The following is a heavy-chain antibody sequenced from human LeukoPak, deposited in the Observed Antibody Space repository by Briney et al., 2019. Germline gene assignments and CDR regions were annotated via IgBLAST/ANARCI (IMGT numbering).Heavy chain of an antibody. CDR3: ARNSELRYFDWLLWD. J-gene: IGHJ4*02. Sequence: SETLSLTCTVSGYSISSCYYWGCIRQPPGKGLEWIGSIYHSGSTYYNPSLKSRVTISVDTSKNQFSLKLSSVTAADTAVYYCARNSELRYFDWLLWDWGQGTLVTVSS. CDR2: IYHSGST. D-gene: IGHD3-9*01. V-gene: IGHV4-38-2*02. CDR1: GYSISSCYY.